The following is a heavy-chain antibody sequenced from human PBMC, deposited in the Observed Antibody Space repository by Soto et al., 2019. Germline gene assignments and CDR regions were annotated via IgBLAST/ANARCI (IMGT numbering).Heavy chain of an antibody. Sequence: TLSLTCTVSGGSISSGGYYWSWIRQHPGKGLEWIGYIYYSGSTYYNPSLKSRVTISVDTSKNQFSLKLSSVTAADTAVYYCAREPVYYATLSYGMDVWGQGTTVTVSS. D-gene: IGHD3-22*01. CDR1: GGSISSGGYY. CDR3: AREPVYYATLSYGMDV. V-gene: IGHV4-31*03. CDR2: IYYSGST. J-gene: IGHJ6*02.